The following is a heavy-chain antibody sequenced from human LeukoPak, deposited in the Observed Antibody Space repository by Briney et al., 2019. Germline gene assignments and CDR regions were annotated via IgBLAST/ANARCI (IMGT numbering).Heavy chain of an antibody. CDR2: IKHSGST. CDR3: ACLTSYSMDV. CDR1: GGSFSGYY. V-gene: IGHV4-34*01. D-gene: IGHD1-14*01. Sequence: PAETLSLTCAVYGGSFSGYYWSWIRQPPGKGLEWIGEIKHSGSTNYNPALKSRVTISVDTSKNQFSLKLSSVTAADTAVYYCACLTSYSMDVWGKGTTVTVSS. J-gene: IGHJ6*03.